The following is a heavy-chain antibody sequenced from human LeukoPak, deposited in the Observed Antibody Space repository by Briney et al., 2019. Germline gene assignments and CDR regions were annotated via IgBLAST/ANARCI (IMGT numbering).Heavy chain of an antibody. D-gene: IGHD4-17*01. CDR1: GGTFSSYA. Sequence: SLEVSCKASGGTFSSYAISWVRQAPGQGLEWMGRIIPIFGTANYAQKFQGRVTITADKSTSTAYMELSSLRSEDTAVYYCANLNDYGDYGFDYWGQGTLVTVSS. CDR3: ANLNDYGDYGFDY. V-gene: IGHV1-69*06. J-gene: IGHJ4*02. CDR2: IIPIFGTA.